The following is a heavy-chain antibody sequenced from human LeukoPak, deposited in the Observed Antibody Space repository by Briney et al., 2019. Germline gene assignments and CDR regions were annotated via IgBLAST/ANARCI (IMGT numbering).Heavy chain of an antibody. CDR2: ISGSGGST. CDR1: GFTFSSYA. V-gene: IGHV3-23*01. J-gene: IGHJ4*02. Sequence: SGGSLRLSCAASGFTFSSYAMSWVRQAPGKGLEWVPAISGSGGSTYYADSVKGRFTISRDNSKNTLYLQMNSLRAEDTAVYYCAKVLLPYYYDSSGPFDYWGQGTLVTVSS. D-gene: IGHD3-22*01. CDR3: AKVLLPYYYDSSGPFDY.